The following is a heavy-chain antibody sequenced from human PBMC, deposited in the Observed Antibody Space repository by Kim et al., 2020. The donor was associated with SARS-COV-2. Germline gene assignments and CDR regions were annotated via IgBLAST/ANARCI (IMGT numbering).Heavy chain of an antibody. V-gene: IGHV4-39*01. J-gene: IGHJ4*02. CDR1: GGSISSSSYY. Sequence: SETLSLTCTVSGGSISSSSYYWGWIRQPPGKGLEWIGSIYYSGSTYYNPSLKSRVTISVDTSKNQFSLKLSSVTAADTAVYYCASRPETYYDFWSGYRFDYWGQGTLVTVSS. CDR3: ASRPETYYDFWSGYRFDY. CDR2: IYYSGST. D-gene: IGHD3-3*01.